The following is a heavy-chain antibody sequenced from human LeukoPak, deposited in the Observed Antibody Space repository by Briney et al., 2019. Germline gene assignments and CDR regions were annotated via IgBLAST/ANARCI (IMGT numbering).Heavy chain of an antibody. CDR2: ISGSGGST. CDR3: AKDYGDYVGSAFDI. V-gene: IGHV3-23*01. Sequence: GGSLRLSCAASGFTFRSFWMSWVRQAPGKGLEWVSAISGSGGSTYYADSVKGRFTISRDNSKNTLYLQMNSLRAEDTAVYYCAKDYGDYVGSAFDIWGQGTMVTVSS. CDR1: GFTFRSFW. D-gene: IGHD4-17*01. J-gene: IGHJ3*02.